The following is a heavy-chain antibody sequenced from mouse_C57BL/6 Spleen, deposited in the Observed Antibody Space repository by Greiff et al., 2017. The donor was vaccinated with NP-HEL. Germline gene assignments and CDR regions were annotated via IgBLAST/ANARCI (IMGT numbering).Heavy chain of an antibody. CDR3: AREGLTGTYYAMDY. CDR1: GYAFTNYL. D-gene: IGHD4-1*01. V-gene: IGHV1-54*01. Sequence: LVESGAELVRPGTSVKVSCKASGYAFTNYLIEWVKQRPGQGLEWIGVINPGSGGTNYNEKFKGKATLTADKSSSTAYMQLSSLTSEDSAVYFCAREGLTGTYYAMDYWGQGTSVTVSS. CDR2: INPGSGGT. J-gene: IGHJ4*01.